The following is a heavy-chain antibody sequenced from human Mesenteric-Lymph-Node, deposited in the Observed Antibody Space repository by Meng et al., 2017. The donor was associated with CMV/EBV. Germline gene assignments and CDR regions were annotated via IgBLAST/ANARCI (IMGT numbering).Heavy chain of an antibody. CDR3: ARVSRYCRSTSCYDAFDI. J-gene: IGHJ3*02. Sequence: SETLSLTCDISGDSVSRNSAAWNWIRQSPSRGLEWLGRTYYRSGNYNDYAVSLKSRVTISPDTSKNQFSLHLNSVTPEDTAIYYCARVSRYCRSTSCYDAFDIWGQGTLVTVSS. D-gene: IGHD2-2*01. CDR1: GDSVSRNSAA. CDR2: TYYRSGNYN. V-gene: IGHV6-1*01.